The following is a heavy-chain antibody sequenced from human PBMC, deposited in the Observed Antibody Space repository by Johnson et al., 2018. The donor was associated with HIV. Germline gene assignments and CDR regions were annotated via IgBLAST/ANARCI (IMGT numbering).Heavy chain of an antibody. Sequence: VQLVESGGGVVQPGGSLRLSCAASGFTFSSYAISWVRQAPGKGLAWVSAISGSGGSTYYADSVKGRFTISRDNSENTLYLQMNSLRAEDTAVYYCAKARSSGQGAFDIWGQGTLVTVSS. V-gene: IGHV3-23*04. CDR3: AKARSSGQGAFDI. CDR2: ISGSGGST. J-gene: IGHJ3*02. CDR1: GFTFSSYA. D-gene: IGHD6-19*01.